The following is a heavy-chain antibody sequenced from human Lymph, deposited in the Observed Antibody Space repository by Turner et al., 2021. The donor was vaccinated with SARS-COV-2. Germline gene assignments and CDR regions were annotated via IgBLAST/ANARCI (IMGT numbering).Heavy chain of an antibody. CDR2: IYPRDSDT. CDR1: GYSFTNYW. D-gene: IGHD2-21*01. CDR3: ARLVTSRRYFDY. V-gene: IGHV5-51*01. Sequence: EVQLVQSGAEVKKSGESLQISCKGSGYSFTNYWIGWVRQMPGKGLECRGIIYPRDSDTRDSPSFQGQVTISADKSITTAYLQWSSLKASDTAMYYCARLVTSRRYFDYWGQGTLVTVSS. J-gene: IGHJ4*02.